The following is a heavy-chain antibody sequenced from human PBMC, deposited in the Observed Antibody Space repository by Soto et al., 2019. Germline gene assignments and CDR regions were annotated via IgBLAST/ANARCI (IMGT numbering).Heavy chain of an antibody. V-gene: IGHV3-15*01. D-gene: IGHD3-22*01. Sequence: EVQLVESGGGLVQPGGSLRLSCAASGFTFSNAWMSWVRQAPGKGLEWVGRIKSKTDGGTTDYAAPVKGRFTISRADSKNTLYLQMNSLKTEDTAVYYCTTESLVVESFDYWGQGTLVTVSS. J-gene: IGHJ4*02. CDR1: GFTFSNAW. CDR3: TTESLVVESFDY. CDR2: IKSKTDGGTT.